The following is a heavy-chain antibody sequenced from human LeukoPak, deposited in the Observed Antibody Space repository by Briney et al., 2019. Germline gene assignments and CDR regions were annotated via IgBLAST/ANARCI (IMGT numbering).Heavy chain of an antibody. CDR2: ISSSSNII. Sequence: GGPLRLSCAASGFTFSNYNMNWLRQPPGEGLQWVSYISSSSNIIYYADSVKGRFTISRDNAKNSLFLQMNSLRAEDTAVYYCARDFAREFTIDYWGQGTLVTVSS. V-gene: IGHV3-48*01. CDR3: ARDFAREFTIDY. CDR1: GFTFSNYN. J-gene: IGHJ4*02. D-gene: IGHD3-10*01.